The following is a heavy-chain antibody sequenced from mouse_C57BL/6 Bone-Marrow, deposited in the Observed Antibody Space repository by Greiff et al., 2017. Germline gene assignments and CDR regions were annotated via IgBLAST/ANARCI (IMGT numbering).Heavy chain of an antibody. CDR2: IDPENGDT. V-gene: IGHV14-4*01. CDR3: TYYDYDGGDYAMDY. D-gene: IGHD2-4*01. Sequence: VQLQQSGAELVRPGASVKLSCTASGFNIKDDYMHWVKQRPEQGLEWIGWIDPENGDTEYASKFQGEATITADTSSNTAYLQLSSLTSEDTAVYYCTYYDYDGGDYAMDYWGQGTSVTVSS. J-gene: IGHJ4*01. CDR1: GFNIKDDY.